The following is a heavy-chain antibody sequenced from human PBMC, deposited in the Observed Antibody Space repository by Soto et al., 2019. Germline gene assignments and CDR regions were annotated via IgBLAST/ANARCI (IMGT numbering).Heavy chain of an antibody. V-gene: IGHV1-69*01. CDR3: ARDHYGSGSHYNRYYYYGMDV. Sequence: QVQLVQSGAEVKKPGSSVKVSCKASGGTFSSYAISWVRQAPGQGLEWMGGIIPIFGTANYAQKFQGRVTITADESTSTAYMELSSLRSEDTAVYYCARDHYGSGSHYNRYYYYGMDVWGQGTTVTVSS. CDR1: GGTFSSYA. J-gene: IGHJ6*02. D-gene: IGHD3-10*01. CDR2: IIPIFGTA.